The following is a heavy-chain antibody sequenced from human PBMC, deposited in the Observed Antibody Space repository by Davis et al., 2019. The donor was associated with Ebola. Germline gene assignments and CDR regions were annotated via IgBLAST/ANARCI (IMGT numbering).Heavy chain of an antibody. CDR3: ARDRHYYGMDV. Sequence: AASVKASCKASGYTFTTYPMNWVRQAPGQGLEWMGWINTNTGNPTYAQGFTGRFVFSLDTSVSTAYLQISSLKAEDTAVYYCARDRHYYGMDVWGQGTTVTVSS. CDR2: INTNTGNP. J-gene: IGHJ6*02. CDR1: GYTFTTYP. V-gene: IGHV7-4-1*02.